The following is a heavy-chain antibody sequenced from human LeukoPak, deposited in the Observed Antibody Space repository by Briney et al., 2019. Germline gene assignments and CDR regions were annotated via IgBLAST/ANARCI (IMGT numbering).Heavy chain of an antibody. CDR1: GLTFRNQA. D-gene: IGHD3-9*01. Sequence: GGSLRLSCAASGLTFRNQATTWAPQAPGKGLEWVSVISGSGGSTYYADSVKGRFTISRDNSKNTLYLQMNSLRADDTAVYYCAKDHKLPGPAEYLQHWGQGTQVTVSS. CDR3: AKDHKLPGPAEYLQH. J-gene: IGHJ1*01. CDR2: ISGSGGST. V-gene: IGHV3-23*01.